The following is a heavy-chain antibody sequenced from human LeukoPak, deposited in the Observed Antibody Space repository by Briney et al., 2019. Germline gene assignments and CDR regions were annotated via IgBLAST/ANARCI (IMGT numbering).Heavy chain of an antibody. CDR1: GFTFSSYA. CDR2: ISGSGGST. D-gene: IGHD3-3*01. J-gene: IGHJ5*01. Sequence: GGSLRLSCAASGFTFSSYAMSWVRQAPGKGLEWVSAISGSGGSTYYADSVKGRFTISRDISRKTVYLQMNSLRAEDTAVYYCAKDGGIYDFPFDSWGQGTLVTVSS. V-gene: IGHV3-23*01. CDR3: AKDGGIYDFPFDS.